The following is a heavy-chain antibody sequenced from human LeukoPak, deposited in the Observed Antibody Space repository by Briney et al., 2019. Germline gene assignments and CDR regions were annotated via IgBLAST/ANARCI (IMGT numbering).Heavy chain of an antibody. D-gene: IGHD3-22*01. V-gene: IGHV4-34*01. J-gene: IGHJ4*02. CDR1: GGSFSGYY. Sequence: SETLSLTCAVYGGSFSGYYWSWIRQPPGKGLEWIGEINHSGSTNYNPSLKSRVTISVDTSKNQFFLKLNSVTAADTAMYYCARERTHYYDSSGYYSGWGQGTLVTVSS. CDR2: INHSGST. CDR3: ARERTHYYDSSGYYSG.